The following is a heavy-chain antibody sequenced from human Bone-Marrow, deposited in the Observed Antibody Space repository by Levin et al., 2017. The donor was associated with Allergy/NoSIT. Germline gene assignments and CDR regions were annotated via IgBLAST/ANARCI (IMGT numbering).Heavy chain of an antibody. CDR1: GFSLATSGMR. CDR2: IDWDDDK. J-gene: IGHJ4*02. D-gene: IGHD3-22*01. CDR3: ARTSYSSGYYTIDY. V-gene: IGHV2-70*04. Sequence: SGPTLVKPTQTLTLTCTFSGFSLATSGMRVSWIRQPPGKALEWLARIDWDDDKFYSTSLKTRLTISKDTSKNQVVLTMTNMDPVDTATYYCARTSYSSGYYTIDYWGQGTLVTVSS.